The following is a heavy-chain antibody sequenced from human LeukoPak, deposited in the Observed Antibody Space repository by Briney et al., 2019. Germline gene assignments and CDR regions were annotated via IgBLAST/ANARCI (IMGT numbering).Heavy chain of an antibody. CDR2: IYYSGST. V-gene: IGHV4-61*01. Sequence: SETLSLTCTVSGGSVSSGSYYWSWIRQPPGKGLEWIGYIYYSGSTNYNPSLKSRVTISVDTSKNQFSLKLSSVTAADTAVYYCAGSFERYFDYWGQGTLVTVSS. CDR3: AGSFERYFDY. J-gene: IGHJ4*02. D-gene: IGHD3-16*01. CDR1: GGSVSSGSYY.